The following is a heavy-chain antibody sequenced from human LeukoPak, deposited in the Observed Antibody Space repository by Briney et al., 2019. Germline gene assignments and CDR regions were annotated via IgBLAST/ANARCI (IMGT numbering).Heavy chain of an antibody. Sequence: KPSETLSLTCAVYGGSFSGYYWRWIRQPPGKGLEWIGEINHSGSTNYNPSLKSRVTISVDTSKNQFSLKLSSVTAADTAVYYCARERIRYFDWLLDYWGQGTLVTVSS. V-gene: IGHV4-34*01. D-gene: IGHD3-9*01. CDR3: ARERIRYFDWLLDY. CDR1: GGSFSGYY. CDR2: INHSGST. J-gene: IGHJ4*02.